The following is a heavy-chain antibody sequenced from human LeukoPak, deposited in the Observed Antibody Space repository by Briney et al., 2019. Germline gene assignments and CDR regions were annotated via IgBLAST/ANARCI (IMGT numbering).Heavy chain of an antibody. CDR2: IYYSGST. D-gene: IGHD3-22*01. CDR3: ARLYYYDSSGYYFHNDAFDI. J-gene: IGHJ3*02. Sequence: PSETLSLTCTVSGGSISSYYWSWIRQPPGKGLEWIGYIYYSGSTNYNPPLKSRVTISVDTSKNQFSLKLSSVTAADTAVYYCARLYYYDSSGYYFHNDAFDIWGQGTMVTVSS. CDR1: GGSISSYY. V-gene: IGHV4-59*01.